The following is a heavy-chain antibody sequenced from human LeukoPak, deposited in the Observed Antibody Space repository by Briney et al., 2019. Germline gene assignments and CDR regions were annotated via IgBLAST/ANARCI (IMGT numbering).Heavy chain of an antibody. D-gene: IGHD5-18*01. Sequence: SETLYLTCAVYGGSFSGYYWIWIRQPPGKGLEWIGEINRSGSTTYNPSLKSRVTISLDTSKNQFSLKLSSVTAADTAVYYCASSLVRADMVTGIDYWGQGTLVTVSS. CDR3: ASSLVRADMVTGIDY. CDR1: GGSFSGYY. J-gene: IGHJ4*02. CDR2: INRSGST. V-gene: IGHV4-34*01.